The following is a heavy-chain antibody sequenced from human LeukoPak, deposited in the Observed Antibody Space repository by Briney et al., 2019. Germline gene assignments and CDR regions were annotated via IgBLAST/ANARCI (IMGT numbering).Heavy chain of an antibody. Sequence: ASVKVSCKASGYTFTGYYMHWVRQAPGQGLEWMGWINTNTGNPTYAQGFTGRFVFSLDTSVSTAYLQISSLKAEDTAVYYCARDRGILTGYYYPDYWGQGTLVTVSS. V-gene: IGHV7-4-1*02. J-gene: IGHJ4*02. CDR1: GYTFTGYY. CDR2: INTNTGNP. D-gene: IGHD3-9*01. CDR3: ARDRGILTGYYYPDY.